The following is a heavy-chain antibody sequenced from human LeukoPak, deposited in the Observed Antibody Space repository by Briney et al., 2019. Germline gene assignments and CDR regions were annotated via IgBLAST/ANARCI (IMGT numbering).Heavy chain of an antibody. J-gene: IGHJ4*02. CDR2: ISAYNGNT. D-gene: IGHD3-22*01. CDR1: GYTFTSYG. CDR3: ARDRYYDSSGYSFSPFDY. Sequence: ASVTVSCKASGYTFTSYGISWVRQAPGQGLEWMGWISAYNGNTNYAQKLQGRVTMTTDTSTSTAYMELRSLRSDDTAVYYCARDRYYDSSGYSFSPFDYWGQGTLVTVSS. V-gene: IGHV1-18*01.